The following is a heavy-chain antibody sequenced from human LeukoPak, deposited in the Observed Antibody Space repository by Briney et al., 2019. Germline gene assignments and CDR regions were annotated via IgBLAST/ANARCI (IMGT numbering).Heavy chain of an antibody. J-gene: IGHJ4*02. CDR2: LYYSGYS. D-gene: IGHD2-21*01. CDR1: GGSITSYY. V-gene: IGHV4-59*08. Sequence: SETLSLTRTVSGGSITSYYWAWLRQPPGKGLEWIGYLYYSGYSNYNPSLKSRVSMSVDTSKNQFSLNLTSVTAADTAVYYCARHSIASDGARLFDYWGRGTLVAVSS. CDR3: ARHSIASDGARLFDY.